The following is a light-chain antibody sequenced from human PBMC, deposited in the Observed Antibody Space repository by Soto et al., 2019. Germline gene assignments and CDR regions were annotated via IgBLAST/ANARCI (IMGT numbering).Light chain of an antibody. J-gene: IGKJ2*01. CDR2: GAS. Sequence: EIVMTQSPATLSVSPGERATLSCRPSQSVSSNLAWYQQKPGQAPTLLIYGASARASGIPARFSGSGSGTEFTLTISSLQSEDFAVYYCQHYNNWPFTFGQGTKLEIK. V-gene: IGKV3-15*01. CDR3: QHYNNWPFT. CDR1: QSVSSN.